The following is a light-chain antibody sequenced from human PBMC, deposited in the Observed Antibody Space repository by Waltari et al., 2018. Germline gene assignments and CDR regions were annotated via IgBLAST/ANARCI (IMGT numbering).Light chain of an antibody. CDR1: QSIATW. CDR2: KTS. CDR3: QQYSTYSYT. V-gene: IGKV1-5*03. Sequence: DIQMTQSPSTLSASVGDRVTITCRASQSIATWLAWYQQKPGIDPNLLIYKTSALESGVPSRFSGSGSGTEFTLTISSLQPDDFATYDCQQYSTYSYTFGQGTKLEMK. J-gene: IGKJ2*01.